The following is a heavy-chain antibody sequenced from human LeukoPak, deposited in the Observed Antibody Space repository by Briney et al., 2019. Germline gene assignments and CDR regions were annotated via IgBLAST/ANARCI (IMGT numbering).Heavy chain of an antibody. CDR1: GGSISSSSYY. CDR2: IYHSGGT. J-gene: IGHJ3*01. CDR3: ARLTDRSTAAGSFDV. V-gene: IGHV4-39*01. Sequence: PSETLSLTCTVSGGSISSSSYYWGWIRQSPGNGLEWIGSIYHSGGTFYNPSLKSRVTISVDTSKNQFSLKLSSVTAADTAVYYCARLTDRSTAAGSFDVWGQGTMVTVSS. D-gene: IGHD6-13*01.